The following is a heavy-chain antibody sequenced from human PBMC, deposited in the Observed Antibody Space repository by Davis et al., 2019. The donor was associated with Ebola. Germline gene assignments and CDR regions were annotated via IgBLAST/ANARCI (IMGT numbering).Heavy chain of an antibody. CDR2: ISYDGSNK. V-gene: IGHV3-30*18. J-gene: IGHJ6*02. CDR3: ANAPTTVTTLGMDV. Sequence: GESLKISCAASGFTFSSYGMHWVRQAPGKGPEWAAVISYDGSNKYYADSVKGRFTISRDNSKNTLYLQMNSLRAEDTAVYYCANAPTTVTTLGMDVWGQGTTVTVSS. D-gene: IGHD4-11*01. CDR1: GFTFSSYG.